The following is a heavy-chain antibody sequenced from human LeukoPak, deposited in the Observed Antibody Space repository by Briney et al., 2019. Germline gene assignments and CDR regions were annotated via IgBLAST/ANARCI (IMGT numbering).Heavy chain of an antibody. CDR2: INPNSGGT. CDR1: GYTFTGYY. Sequence: GASVKVSCKASGYTFTGYYMHWVRQAPGQGLEWMGWINPNSGGTHYAQKLQGRVTLTTDTSTNTAYMELRGLRSDDTAVYYCAKTTVTSEEYFYYYMDVWGKGTTVTVSS. J-gene: IGHJ6*03. D-gene: IGHD4-17*01. CDR3: AKTTVTSEEYFYYYMDV. V-gene: IGHV1-2*02.